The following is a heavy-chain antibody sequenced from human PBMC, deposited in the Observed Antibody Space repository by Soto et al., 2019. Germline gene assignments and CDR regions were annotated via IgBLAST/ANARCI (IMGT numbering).Heavy chain of an antibody. Sequence: GASVKVSCKVSGYTLTELSMHWVRQAPGKGLEWMGGFDPEDGETIYAQKFQGRVTMTEDTSTDTAYMELSSLRSEDTAVYYCATDHIGAYDSSGYAHWGQGTLVTVSS. J-gene: IGHJ4*02. D-gene: IGHD3-22*01. CDR1: GYTLTELS. CDR3: ATDHIGAYDSSGYAH. CDR2: FDPEDGET. V-gene: IGHV1-24*01.